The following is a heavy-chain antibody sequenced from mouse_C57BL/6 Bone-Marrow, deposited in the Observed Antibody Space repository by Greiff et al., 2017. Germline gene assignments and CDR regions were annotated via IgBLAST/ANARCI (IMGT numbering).Heavy chain of an antibody. CDR3: GRGDYYGSSYDFDY. CDR2: IRSKSNNYAT. CDR1: GFSFNTYA. J-gene: IGHJ2*01. D-gene: IGHD1-1*01. Sequence: DVMLVESGGGLVQPKGSLKLSCAASGFSFNTYAMNWVRQAPGKGLEWVARIRSKSNNYATYYADSVKDRFTISRDDSESMLYLQMNNLKTEDTAMYYCGRGDYYGSSYDFDYWGQGTTLTVSS. V-gene: IGHV10-1*01.